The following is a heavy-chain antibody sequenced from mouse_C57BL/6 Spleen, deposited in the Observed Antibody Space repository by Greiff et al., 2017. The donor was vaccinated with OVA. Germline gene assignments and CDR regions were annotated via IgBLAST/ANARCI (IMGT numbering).Heavy chain of an antibody. J-gene: IGHJ1*03. CDR3: ARGGLYSNWYFDV. V-gene: IGHV1-26*01. Sequence: EVQLQQSGPELVKPGASVKISCKASGYTFTDYYMNWVKQSHGKSLEWIGDINPNNGGTSYNQKFKGKATLTVDKSSSTAYMELRSLTSEDSAVYYCARGGLYSNWYFDVWGTGTTVTVSS. CDR1: GYTFTDYY. CDR2: INPNNGGT. D-gene: IGHD2-5*01.